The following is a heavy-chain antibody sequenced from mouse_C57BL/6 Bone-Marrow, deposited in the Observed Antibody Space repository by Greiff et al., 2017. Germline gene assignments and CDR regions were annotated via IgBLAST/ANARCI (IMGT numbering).Heavy chain of an antibody. J-gene: IGHJ1*03. CDR2: IWGGGST. Sequence: VKLMESGPGLVAPSQSLSITCTVSGFSLTSYGVDWVRQPPGQGLEWLGVIWGGGSTNYNSALMSRLSISKDNSKSQVFLKMNSLQTDDTAMYYCAKHSITTVVRHGYFDVWGTGTTVTVSS. CDR3: AKHSITTVVRHGYFDV. D-gene: IGHD1-1*01. CDR1: GFSLTSYG. V-gene: IGHV2-9*01.